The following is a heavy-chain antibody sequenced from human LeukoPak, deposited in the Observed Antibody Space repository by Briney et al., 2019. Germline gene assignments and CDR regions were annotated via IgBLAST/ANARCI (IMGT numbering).Heavy chain of an antibody. CDR3: APIYGDLSDFDY. J-gene: IGHJ4*02. D-gene: IGHD2-21*02. Sequence: TSETLSLTCGVSGASSSNYYWNWIRQPPGKGLEWIGETTHDGRINYNASLRGRATISGDTSKSQFSLKLTSVTAADTAVYYCAPIYGDLSDFDYWGQGILVTVSS. CDR1: GASSSNYY. CDR2: TTHDGRI. V-gene: IGHV4-34*01.